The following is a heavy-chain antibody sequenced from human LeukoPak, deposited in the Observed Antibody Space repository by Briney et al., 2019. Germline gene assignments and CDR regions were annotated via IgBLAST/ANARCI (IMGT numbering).Heavy chain of an antibody. CDR2: INPSGGST. D-gene: IGHD3-22*01. CDR3: ARALPISMIVLVYPGGMDV. J-gene: IGHJ6*02. V-gene: IGHV1-46*01. CDR1: GYTFTSYY. Sequence: ASVKVSCKASGYTFTSYYMHWVRQAPGQGLEWMGIINPSGGSTSYAQKSQGRVTMTRDTSTSTVYMELSSLRSEDTAVYYCARALPISMIVLVYPGGMDVWGQGTTVTVSS.